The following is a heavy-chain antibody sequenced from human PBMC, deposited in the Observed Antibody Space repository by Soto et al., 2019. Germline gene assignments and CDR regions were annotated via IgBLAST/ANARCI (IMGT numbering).Heavy chain of an antibody. D-gene: IGHD4-4*01. V-gene: IGHV1-18*01. Sequence: GASVKVSCKASGYTFTSYGISWVRQAPGQGLEWMGWISAYNGNTNYAQKLQGRVTITTDTSTSTAYMVLRSLRSDDTAVYYCARHATVTGPFDYWGQGTLVTVSS. CDR1: GYTFTSYG. CDR2: ISAYNGNT. J-gene: IGHJ4*02. CDR3: ARHATVTGPFDY.